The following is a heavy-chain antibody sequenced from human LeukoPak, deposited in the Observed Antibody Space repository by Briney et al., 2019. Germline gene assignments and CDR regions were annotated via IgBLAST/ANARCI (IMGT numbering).Heavy chain of an antibody. CDR2: FYSSGST. Sequence: SETLSLTCTVSGGSISNYFWSWIRQPPGTGLEWIAYFYSSGSTNYNPSLKSRVTISVDTSKNQFSLKVNSVTAADTAVYYCARRNYHYYGMDVRGQGTTVTVSS. CDR3: ARRNYHYYGMDV. V-gene: IGHV4-59*08. J-gene: IGHJ6*02. CDR1: GGSISNYF.